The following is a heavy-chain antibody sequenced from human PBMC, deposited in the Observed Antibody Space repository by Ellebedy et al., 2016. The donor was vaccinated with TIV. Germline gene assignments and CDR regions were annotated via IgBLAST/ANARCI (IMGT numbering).Heavy chain of an antibody. CDR2: ISGSGWTT. CDR1: GFIFSNYA. J-gene: IGHJ4*02. V-gene: IGHV3-23*01. D-gene: IGHD2/OR15-2a*01. CDR3: AKYNDCNY. Sequence: GESLKISCAASGFIFSNYAMCWVRQVAGKGLEWVSGISGSGWTTYYADSVKGRFIISRDNSRNTLYLKMNSVRADDTAVYYCAKYNDCNYWGQGTLVTVSS.